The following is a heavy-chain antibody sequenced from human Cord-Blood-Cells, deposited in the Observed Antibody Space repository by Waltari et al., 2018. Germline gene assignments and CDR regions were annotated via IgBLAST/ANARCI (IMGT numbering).Heavy chain of an antibody. CDR1: GGSFSGYY. D-gene: IGHD1-26*01. J-gene: IGHJ3*02. V-gene: IGHV4-34*01. Sequence: QVQLQQWGAGLLKPSETLSLTCAVYGGSFSGYYWSWIRPPPGKGLEWIGEINHSGSTNYSPCLKSRVTISVDTSKNQFSLKLSSVTAADTAVYYCARVGGSGSYSSFDIWGQGTMVTVSS. CDR2: INHSGST. CDR3: ARVGGSGSYSSFDI.